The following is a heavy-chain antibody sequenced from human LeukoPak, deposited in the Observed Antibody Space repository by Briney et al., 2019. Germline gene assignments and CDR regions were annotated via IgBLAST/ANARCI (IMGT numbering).Heavy chain of an antibody. D-gene: IGHD5-24*01. Sequence: KTSETLSLTCTVPGGAINSYYWSWIRQPPGKGLEWIGYIYYSGTTNYNPSLKSRVTISVDTSKNQFSLKLSSVTAADTAVYYCARTSSGWLQIDYWGQGTLVTVSS. J-gene: IGHJ4*02. CDR2: IYYSGTT. V-gene: IGHV4-59*08. CDR1: GGAINSYY. CDR3: ARTSSGWLQIDY.